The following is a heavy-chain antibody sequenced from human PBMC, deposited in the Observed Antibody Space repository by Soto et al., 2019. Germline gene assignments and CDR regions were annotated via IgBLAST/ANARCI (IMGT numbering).Heavy chain of an antibody. CDR3: ATGASAYGDCFDC. J-gene: IGHJ4*02. D-gene: IGHD4-17*01. V-gene: IGHV3-23*01. CDR1: GFTFSSYT. Sequence: EVQLFASGGGPAQPGGSLRLSCAASGFTFSSYTMNWVRRAPGKGLEWVSTISDTGGNTCYADSVKGRFTISRDNSKNTLYLHMKSRRAEDTAISYCATGASAYGDCFDCWGQGTLVTVSS. CDR2: ISDTGGNT.